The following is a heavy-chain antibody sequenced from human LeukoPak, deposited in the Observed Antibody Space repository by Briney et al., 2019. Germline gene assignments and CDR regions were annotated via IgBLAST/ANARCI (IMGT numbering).Heavy chain of an antibody. V-gene: IGHV1-18*01. J-gene: IGHJ6*02. D-gene: IGHD3-10*01. CDR2: ISAFNGNT. CDR3: ARMVRGVPYYYGMDV. Sequence: ASVKVSCKASGYTFNNYGISWVRQAPGQGLEWMGWISAFNGNTNYGQKVQGRVTMTTDTSTITAYMELRSLRSDDTAVYYCARMVRGVPYYYGMDVWGQGTTVTVSS. CDR1: GYTFNNYG.